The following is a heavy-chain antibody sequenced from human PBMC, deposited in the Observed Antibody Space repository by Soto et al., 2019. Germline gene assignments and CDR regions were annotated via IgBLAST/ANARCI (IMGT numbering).Heavy chain of an antibody. Sequence: SETLSLTCTVSGGSISGSSYSWGWIRQPPGKGLEWIGSIYYSGSTYYNPSLKSRVTISVDTSKNQFSLKLSSVTAADTAVYYCAAGIAAAGKENWFDPWGQGTLVT. J-gene: IGHJ5*02. CDR1: GGSISGSSYS. CDR2: IYYSGST. V-gene: IGHV4-39*01. D-gene: IGHD6-13*01. CDR3: AAGIAAAGKENWFDP.